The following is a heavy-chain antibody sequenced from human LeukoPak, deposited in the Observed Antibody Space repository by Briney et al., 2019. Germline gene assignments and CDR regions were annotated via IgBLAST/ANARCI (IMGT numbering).Heavy chain of an antibody. V-gene: IGHV3-48*03. Sequence: GGSLRLSCAVSGFTFSSYEMNWVRQAPGKGLEWVSYISSSGRTIYNADSVKGRFTISRDNAKNSLYLQMNTLRADDTATYYCAKPISGGLAVTADWFHPWGQGTLVVVSS. CDR1: GFTFSSYE. CDR3: AKPISGGLAVTADWFHP. CDR2: ISSSGRTI. J-gene: IGHJ5*01. D-gene: IGHD6-19*01.